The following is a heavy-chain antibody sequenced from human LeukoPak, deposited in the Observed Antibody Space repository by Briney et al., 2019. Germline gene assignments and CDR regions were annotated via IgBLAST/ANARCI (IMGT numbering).Heavy chain of an antibody. V-gene: IGHV4-59*01. Sequence: NPSETLSLTCIVSGDSISSYYWSWIRQPPGKELEWIGYIYYSGSTNYNPSLKSRVTISVDTSKNQFSLKLSSVTAADTAVYYCARVVRYSSSSTFDYWGQGTLVTVSS. CDR2: IYYSGST. J-gene: IGHJ4*02. CDR1: GDSISSYY. D-gene: IGHD6-6*01. CDR3: ARVVRYSSSSTFDY.